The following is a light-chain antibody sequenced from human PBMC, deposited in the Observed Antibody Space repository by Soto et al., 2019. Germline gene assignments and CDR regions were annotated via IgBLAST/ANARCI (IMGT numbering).Light chain of an antibody. CDR1: SSNIRSNT. V-gene: IGLV1-44*01. CDR3: AAWDDSLNGVV. J-gene: IGLJ2*01. Sequence: QSVLTQPPSASGTPGQRVTISCSGSSSNIRSNTVNWYQQLPGAAPKLLIYSNYQRPSGVPDRFSGSKSDTSASLAISGLQSDDEGDYYCAAWDDSLNGVVFGGGTKLTVL. CDR2: SNY.